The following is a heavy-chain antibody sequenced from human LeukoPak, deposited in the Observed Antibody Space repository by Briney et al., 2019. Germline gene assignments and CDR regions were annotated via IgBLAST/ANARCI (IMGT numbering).Heavy chain of an antibody. CDR3: ARGGGNFDY. Sequence: PGGSLRLSCAASEFTFSSYTINWVRQAPGKGLEWVSSISSTSTYISYADSVKGRFTISRDNAKNSLYLQMKSLRAEDTAVYYCARGGGNFDYWGQGTPVTVSS. CDR2: ISSTSTYI. CDR1: EFTFSSYT. D-gene: IGHD2-15*01. J-gene: IGHJ4*02. V-gene: IGHV3-21*01.